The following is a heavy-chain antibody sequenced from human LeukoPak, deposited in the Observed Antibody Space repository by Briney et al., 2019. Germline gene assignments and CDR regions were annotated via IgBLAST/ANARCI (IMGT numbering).Heavy chain of an antibody. CDR2: ISWDGGST. Sequence: GGSLRLSRAASGFTSDDYTMHWVRQAPGKGLEWVSLISWDGGSTYYVESVKGRFTISRDNSKNSLYLQMNSLRTEDTALYYCAKGSTMVRTPIDYWGQGTLVTVSS. D-gene: IGHD3-10*01. V-gene: IGHV3-43*01. J-gene: IGHJ4*02. CDR1: GFTSDDYT. CDR3: AKGSTMVRTPIDY.